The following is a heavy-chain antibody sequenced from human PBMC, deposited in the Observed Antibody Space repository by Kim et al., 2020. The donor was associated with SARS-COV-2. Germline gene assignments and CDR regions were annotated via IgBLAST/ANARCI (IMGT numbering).Heavy chain of an antibody. V-gene: IGHV3-48*03. CDR1: GFTFSSYE. J-gene: IGHJ6*02. CDR3: ARDEVGSGYNPPYYYYYGMDV. CDR2: ISSSGSTI. Sequence: GGSLRLSCAASGFTFSSYEMNWVRQAPGKGLEWVSYISSSGSTIYYADSVKGRFTISRDNAKNSLYLQMNSLRAEDTAVYYCARDEVGSGYNPPYYYYYGMDVWGQGTTVTVSS. D-gene: IGHD5-12*01.